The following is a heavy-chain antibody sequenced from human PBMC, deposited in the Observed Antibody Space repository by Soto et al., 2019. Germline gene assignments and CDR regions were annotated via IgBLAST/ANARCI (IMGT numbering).Heavy chain of an antibody. CDR3: ARDGEAAAIDFDY. Sequence: PGGSLRLSCAGSGFTFSSYWMHWVRQAPGKGLVWVSRIKSDGSSTRYADSVKGRFTISRDNAKNTVYLQMNSLRAEDTAVYYCARDGEAAAIDFDYWGQGTLVTVSS. V-gene: IGHV3-74*01. CDR2: IKSDGSST. D-gene: IGHD2-2*01. J-gene: IGHJ4*02. CDR1: GFTFSSYW.